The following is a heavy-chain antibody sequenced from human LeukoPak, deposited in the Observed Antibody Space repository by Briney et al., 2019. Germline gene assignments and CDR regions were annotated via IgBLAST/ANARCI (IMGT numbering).Heavy chain of an antibody. D-gene: IGHD2-15*01. CDR1: GFTFSSYG. J-gene: IGHJ6*02. V-gene: IGHV3-23*01. Sequence: GGSLRLSCAASGFTFSSYGMSWVRQAPGKGLEWVSDISGSGGSTYYADSVKGRFTISRDNSKNTLYLQMNSLRAEDTAVYYCARSYCSGGSCYLTYYYYGMDVWGQGTTVTVSS. CDR3: ARSYCSGGSCYLTYYYYGMDV. CDR2: ISGSGGST.